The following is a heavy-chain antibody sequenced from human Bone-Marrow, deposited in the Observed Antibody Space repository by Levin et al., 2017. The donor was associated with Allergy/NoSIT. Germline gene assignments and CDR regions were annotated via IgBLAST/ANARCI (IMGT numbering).Heavy chain of an antibody. Sequence: PSETLSLTCDVSGYSISRRYYWGWIRQPPGKGLEWIASMYHSGSTYYNPSLRSRVTISIDTSKNQYSLRLSSVTAAATAIYFCARVDGEYPGNYFYSMDVWGQGITVTVSS. D-gene: IGHD4-17*01. CDR2: MYHSGST. V-gene: IGHV4-38-2*01. J-gene: IGHJ6*02. CDR3: ARVDGEYPGNYFYSMDV. CDR1: GYSISRRYY.